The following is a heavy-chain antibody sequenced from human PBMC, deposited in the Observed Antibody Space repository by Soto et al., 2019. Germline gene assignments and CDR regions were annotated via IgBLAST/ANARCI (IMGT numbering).Heavy chain of an antibody. CDR2: VYYSGFT. Sequence: QVLLQESGPGLVRPPVTLSLNCTVSGASISAGDYSWSWVRQPPGKGLEWIGSVYYSGFTYYNPSRTRRITFSMDTSKNQFSLKLNSETVADPAVYFCARGVTVFRLVRRFLLDPWGQGTLVTVSS. V-gene: IGHV4-30-4*01. CDR1: GASISAGDYS. J-gene: IGHJ5*02. D-gene: IGHD3-9*01. CDR3: ARGVTVFRLVRRFLLDP.